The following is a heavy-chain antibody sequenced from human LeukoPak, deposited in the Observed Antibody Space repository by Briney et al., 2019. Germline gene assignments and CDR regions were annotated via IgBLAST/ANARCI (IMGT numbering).Heavy chain of an antibody. D-gene: IGHD3-10*01. CDR1: GGSFSGYY. Sequence: PSETLSLTCAVYGGSFSGYYWSWIRQPPGKGLEWIGEINHSGSTNYNPSLKSRVTISVDTSKNQFSLQLNSVTPEDTAVYYCARVGLWFGEEGWFDPWGQGTVVTVSS. CDR3: ARVGLWFGEEGWFDP. J-gene: IGHJ5*02. CDR2: INHSGST. V-gene: IGHV4-34*01.